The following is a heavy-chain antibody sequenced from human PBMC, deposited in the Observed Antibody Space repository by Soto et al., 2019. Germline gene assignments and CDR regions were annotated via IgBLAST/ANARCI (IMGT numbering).Heavy chain of an antibody. CDR3: ARGYSSGPDY. V-gene: IGHV3-74*01. CDR2: INSDGSTT. J-gene: IGHJ4*02. D-gene: IGHD6-19*01. CDR1: GFTFRDHW. Sequence: EVQLVESGGGLVQPGGSLRLSCAASGFTFRDHWMHWVRQAPGKGPVWVSRINSDGSTTTYADSVKGRFTISRDNAKSTLYLQLNSLRAEDTALYYCARGYSSGPDYWGQGTLVTVSS.